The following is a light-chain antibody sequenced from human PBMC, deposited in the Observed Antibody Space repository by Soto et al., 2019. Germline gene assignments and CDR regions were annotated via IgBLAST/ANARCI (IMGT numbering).Light chain of an antibody. CDR1: QDISSY. J-gene: IGKJ3*01. Sequence: DIQMTQSPSTLSGSVGDRVYITCRTSQDISSYLNWYQAKPGKAPKLLVYEASTLESGVPSRFSGSGSGTDFTLTINSLQPEDSATYYCQQSYGTPPFTFGPGTRVDI. CDR2: EAS. CDR3: QQSYGTPPFT. V-gene: IGKV1-39*01.